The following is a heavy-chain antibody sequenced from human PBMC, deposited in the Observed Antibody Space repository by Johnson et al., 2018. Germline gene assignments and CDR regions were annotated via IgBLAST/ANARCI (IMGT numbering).Heavy chain of an antibody. Sequence: EVQLLECGGGLVKPGGSLRLSCAASGFTFSSYAMSWVRQAPGKGLEWVSAISSSGGSTYYADSVKGRFTISRDNSKNTLYLQMNSLRAEDTAGYYSAPGGGIAVAGIQHWGQGTLVTVSS. V-gene: IGHV3-23*01. J-gene: IGHJ1*01. CDR2: ISSSGGST. CDR1: GFTFSSYA. D-gene: IGHD6-19*01. CDR3: APGGGIAVAGIQH.